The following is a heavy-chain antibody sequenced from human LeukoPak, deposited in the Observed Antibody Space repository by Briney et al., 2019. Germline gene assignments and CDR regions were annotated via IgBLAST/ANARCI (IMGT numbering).Heavy chain of an antibody. V-gene: IGHV3-23*01. CDR2: ISGSGDST. Sequence: GGSLRLSCAASGFTFSSYAMRWLRQAPGKGLEWVSLISGSGDSTYYADSVKGRFTISRDNSKNTLYLQMNTLRAEDTALYYCANDFDYWGQGTLVTVSS. CDR1: GFTFSSYA. J-gene: IGHJ4*02. CDR3: ANDFDY.